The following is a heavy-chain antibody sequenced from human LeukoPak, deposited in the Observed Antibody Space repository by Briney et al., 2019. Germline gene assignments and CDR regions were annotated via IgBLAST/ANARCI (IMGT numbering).Heavy chain of an antibody. V-gene: IGHV4-38-2*02. J-gene: IGHJ4*02. CDR2: IYYTGRS. CDR1: GYPISSGHY. D-gene: IGHD3-10*01. Sequence: PSETLSLTCAVSGYPISSGHYRGRLRQPPGQGVACIPSIYYTGRSYYNPSLKPRVTISVGTSKNQFSLKETSVTAADTALYYCARDKSLRGVDFWGQGTLVTVSS. CDR3: ARDKSLRGVDF.